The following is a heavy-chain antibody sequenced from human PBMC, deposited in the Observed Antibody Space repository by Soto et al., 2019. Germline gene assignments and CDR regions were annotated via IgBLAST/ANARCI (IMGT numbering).Heavy chain of an antibody. D-gene: IGHD3-22*01. V-gene: IGHV1-69*12. CDR1: GATLNTFINYG. CDR2: IIPVFGSA. CDR3: ARGAATKIVVVMYDACEI. J-gene: IGHJ3*02. Sequence: QVQLVQSGAEVKKPGSSVKVSCEASGATLNTFINYGITWLRQAPGQGLEWMGGIIPVFGSAHYAQKFQGRVTISADESTRTAYMELSSLRSDDTAVYYCARGAATKIVVVMYDACEIWGQGTMVTVSS.